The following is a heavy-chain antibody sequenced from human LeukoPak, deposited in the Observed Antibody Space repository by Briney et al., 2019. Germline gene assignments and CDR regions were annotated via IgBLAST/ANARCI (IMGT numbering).Heavy chain of an antibody. Sequence: SETLSLTCTVSGGSISSSSYYWGWIRQPPGKGLEWIGSIYYSGSTYYNPSLKSRVTISVDTSKNQFSLKLSSVTAADTAVYYCARGRRDLYYDILTTLNWSDPWGQGTLVTVSS. CDR1: GGSISSSSYY. J-gene: IGHJ5*02. D-gene: IGHD3-9*01. CDR2: IYYSGST. CDR3: ARGRRDLYYDILTTLNWSDP. V-gene: IGHV4-39*07.